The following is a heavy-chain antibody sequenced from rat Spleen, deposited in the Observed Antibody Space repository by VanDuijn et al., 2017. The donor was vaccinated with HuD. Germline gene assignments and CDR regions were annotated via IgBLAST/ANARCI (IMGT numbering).Heavy chain of an antibody. J-gene: IGHJ2*01. V-gene: IGHV3-1*01. CDR2: ISYSGST. Sequence: EVQLQESGPGLVKPSQSLSLTCSVTVYSITSSYRWSWIRKFPGNKMEWIGHISYSGSTNYNPSLKSRISITRDTSKNQFFLQLNSVITEDTATYYCVRRRGQVYNNYFDYWGQGVMVTVSS. D-gene: IGHD1-10*01. CDR3: VRRRGQVYNNYFDY. CDR1: VYSITSSY.